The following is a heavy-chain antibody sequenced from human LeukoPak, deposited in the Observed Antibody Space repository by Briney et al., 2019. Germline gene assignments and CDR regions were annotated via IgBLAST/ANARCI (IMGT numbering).Heavy chain of an antibody. CDR2: IKQDGSEK. J-gene: IGHJ4*02. CDR1: GFTFRSYW. V-gene: IGHV3-7*04. CDR3: ARVRYSDY. D-gene: IGHD3-9*01. Sequence: GRSLRLSCAASGFTFRSYWMTWVRQAPGKGLEWVANIKQDGSEKNYVDSVKGRFTISRDNVKNSLYLQMNSLRAEDTAVYYCARVRYSDYWGQGTLVTVSS.